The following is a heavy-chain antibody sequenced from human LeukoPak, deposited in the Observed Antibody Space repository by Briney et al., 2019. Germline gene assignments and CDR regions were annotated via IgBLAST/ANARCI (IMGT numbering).Heavy chain of an antibody. CDR2: IYSGGST. V-gene: IGHV3-53*01. CDR1: GFTVSSNY. D-gene: IGHD3-22*01. Sequence: GGSLRLSCAASGFTVSSNYMSCVRQAPGKGLEWVSVIYSGGSTYYADSVKGRFTISRDNSKNTLYLQMNSLRAEETAVYYCARDLYASSGYYLVDWGQGPLVTVSS. CDR3: ARDLYASSGYYLVD. J-gene: IGHJ4*02.